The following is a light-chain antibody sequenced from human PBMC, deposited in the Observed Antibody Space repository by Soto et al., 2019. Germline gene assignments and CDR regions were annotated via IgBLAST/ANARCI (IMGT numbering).Light chain of an antibody. V-gene: IGLV2-8*01. CDR2: EVS. J-gene: IGLJ1*01. CDR3: SSYEGSNTFV. Sequence: QSALTQPPSASGSPGQSVTISCTGTSSDVGGYNYVSWYQQHPGKAPELMIYEVSKRPSGVPDRFSGSKSGNTASLTVSGLQAEDEADYYCSSYEGSNTFVFGTGTRSPS. CDR1: SSDVGGYNY.